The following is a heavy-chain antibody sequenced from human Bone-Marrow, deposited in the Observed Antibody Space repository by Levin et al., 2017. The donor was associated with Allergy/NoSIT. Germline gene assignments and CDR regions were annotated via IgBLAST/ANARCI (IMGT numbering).Heavy chain of an antibody. J-gene: IGHJ3*01. CDR3: ARSVFYGDDEVIASDV. CDR1: GFTFSSYA. V-gene: IGHV3-23*01. D-gene: IGHD4-17*01. Sequence: GGSLRLSCVASGFTFSSYAMSWVRQAPGQGLEWVSTTVGSVGKTFFADSVKGRFTVSRDDSKNMLYLHMDSLRAEDTALYYCARSVFYGDDEVIASDVWGQGTMVTVSS. CDR2: TVGSVGKT.